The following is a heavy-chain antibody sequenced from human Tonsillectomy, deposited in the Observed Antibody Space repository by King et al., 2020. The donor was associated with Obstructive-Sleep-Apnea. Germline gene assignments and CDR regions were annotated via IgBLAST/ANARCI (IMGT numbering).Heavy chain of an antibody. CDR3: ARSDIAYRYGSGILDAFDV. CDR2: IIPIFGTT. V-gene: IGHV1-69*01. D-gene: IGHD5-18*01. CDR1: GGTFNSYG. J-gene: IGHJ3*01. Sequence: QLVQSGAEVKKPGSSVKVSCKASGGTFNSYGITWVRQAPGQGLEWMGGIIPIFGTTDYAQKFQGRVSITADDSTSTAFMELSSLRAEDTAVYYCARSDIAYRYGSGILDAFDVWGQGTKVTVSS.